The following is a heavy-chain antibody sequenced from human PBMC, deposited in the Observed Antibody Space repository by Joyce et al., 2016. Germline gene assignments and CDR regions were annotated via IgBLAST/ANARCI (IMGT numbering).Heavy chain of an antibody. V-gene: IGHV3-30-3*01. CDR3: ARDGRDYYGSGTDGFDI. Sequence: SSYAMNWVRQAPGKGLEWMAVISYDGSKKYYADSVRGRFTISGDNSKNTLYLQMNSLRAEDTAVYYCARDGRDYYGSGTDGFDIWGQGTMVTVS. J-gene: IGHJ3*02. CDR1: SSYA. CDR2: ISYDGSKK. D-gene: IGHD3-10*01.